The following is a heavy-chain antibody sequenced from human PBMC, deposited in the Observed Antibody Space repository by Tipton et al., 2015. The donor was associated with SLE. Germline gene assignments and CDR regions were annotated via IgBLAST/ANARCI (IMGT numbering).Heavy chain of an antibody. D-gene: IGHD5-12*01. CDR3: ARGYVGRRFDP. J-gene: IGHJ5*02. CDR2: IYYSGST. CDR1: GGSISSYY. Sequence: TLSLTCTVSGGSISSYYWSWIRQPPGKGLEWIGYIYYSGSTNYNPSLKSRVTISVDTSKNQFSLKLSSVTAADTAVYYCARGYVGRRFDPWGQGTLVTVSS. V-gene: IGHV4-59*12.